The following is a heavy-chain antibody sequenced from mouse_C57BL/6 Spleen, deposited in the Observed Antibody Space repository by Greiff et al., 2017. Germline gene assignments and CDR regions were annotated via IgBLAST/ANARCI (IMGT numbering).Heavy chain of an antibody. J-gene: IGHJ1*03. CDR3: ARGGPGPYFDV. CDR2: IGPETGGT. V-gene: IGHV1-15*01. Sequence: VHLQQSGAELVRPGASVTLSCKASGYTFTDYEMHWVKQTPVHGLEWIGAIGPETGGTAYNQKFKGKATLTVDQSSSTAYMQLNSLTSEDSAVYYCARGGPGPYFDVWGTGTTVTVSS. D-gene: IGHD3-1*01. CDR1: GYTFTDYE.